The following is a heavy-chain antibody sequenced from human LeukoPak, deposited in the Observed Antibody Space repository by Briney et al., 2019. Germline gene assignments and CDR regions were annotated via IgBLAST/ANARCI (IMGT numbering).Heavy chain of an antibody. CDR1: GGSLSGYY. J-gene: IGHJ5*02. CDR3: ASLTMIVVP. Sequence: SETLSLTCAVYGGSLSGYYWSWIRQPPGKGLEWIGEINHSGSTNYNPSLKSRVTISVDTSKNQLSLRLSSVTAADTAVYYCASLTMIVVPWGQGTLVTVSS. V-gene: IGHV4-34*01. CDR2: INHSGST. D-gene: IGHD3-22*01.